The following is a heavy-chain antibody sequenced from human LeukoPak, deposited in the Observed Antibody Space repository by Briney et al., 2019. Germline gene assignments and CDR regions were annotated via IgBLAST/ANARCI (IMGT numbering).Heavy chain of an antibody. V-gene: IGHV3-23*01. J-gene: IGHJ4*02. Sequence: GGSLRLSCTASGFTFSCYAMSWVRQAPGKGLEWVSAISGSGGSTYYADSVKGGFTISRDNSKNTLYLQMNSLRAEDTAVYYCAKDQDDILTGYYVPNYYFDYWGQGTLVTVSS. CDR1: GFTFSCYA. CDR2: ISGSGGST. D-gene: IGHD3-9*01. CDR3: AKDQDDILTGYYVPNYYFDY.